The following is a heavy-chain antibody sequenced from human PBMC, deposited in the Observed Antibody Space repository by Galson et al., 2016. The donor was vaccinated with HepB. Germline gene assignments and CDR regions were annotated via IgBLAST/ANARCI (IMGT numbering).Heavy chain of an antibody. CDR3: AKPSYSSSSRYFDP. V-gene: IGHV3-23*01. CDR1: GFTFSSYA. D-gene: IGHD6-6*01. Sequence: SLRLSCAASGFTFSSYAMTWVRQAPGKGLEWVSAISGTGTTTYYAGSVRGRFAISRDNSKNTLYLQMDSLRGEDSGIYYCAKPSYSSSSRYFDPWGQGTLVTVSS. J-gene: IGHJ5*02. CDR2: ISGTGTTT.